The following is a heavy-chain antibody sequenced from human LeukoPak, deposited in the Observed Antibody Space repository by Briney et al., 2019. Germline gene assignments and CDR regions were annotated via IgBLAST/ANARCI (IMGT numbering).Heavy chain of an antibody. Sequence: GGSLRLSCAASGFTFSSYWMSWVRQAPGKGLEWVANIKQDGSEKYYMDSVKGRFTISRDNAKNSLYLQMNSLRAEDTAVYYCARSLMVRGVPVGYWGQGTLATVSS. V-gene: IGHV3-7*01. CDR3: ARSLMVRGVPVGY. CDR2: IKQDGSEK. D-gene: IGHD3-10*01. CDR1: GFTFSSYW. J-gene: IGHJ4*02.